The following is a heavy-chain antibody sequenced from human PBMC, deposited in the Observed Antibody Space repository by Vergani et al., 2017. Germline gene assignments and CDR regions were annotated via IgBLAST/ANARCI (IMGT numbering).Heavy chain of an antibody. Sequence: QVQLQESGPGLVKPSETLSLTCTVSGGSISSSSYYWGWIRQPPGKGLEWIGSIYYSGSTYYNPSLKSRVTISVDKSKNQFSLKLSSVTAADTAVYYCARGAFGGNGVSDYWGQGTLVTVSS. CDR2: IYYSGST. D-gene: IGHD4-23*01. J-gene: IGHJ4*02. V-gene: IGHV4-39*07. CDR3: ARGAFGGNGVSDY. CDR1: GGSISSSSYY.